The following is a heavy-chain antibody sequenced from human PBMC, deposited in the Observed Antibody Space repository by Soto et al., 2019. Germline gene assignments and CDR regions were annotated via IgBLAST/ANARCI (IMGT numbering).Heavy chain of an antibody. CDR1: GFTFSSYA. CDR3: AFKGGVVDPAVVVPPNGQDAFDV. Sequence: PGGSLRLSCEASGFTFSSYAMTWVRQAPGKGLEWVSAISGSGGRTYYADSAKGRFTISRDTSKNTLYLQMNSLRDEDTAVYYCAFKGGVVDPAVVVPPNGQDAFDVWGQGTMVTVSS. CDR2: ISGSGGRT. J-gene: IGHJ3*01. D-gene: IGHD2-2*01. V-gene: IGHV3-23*01.